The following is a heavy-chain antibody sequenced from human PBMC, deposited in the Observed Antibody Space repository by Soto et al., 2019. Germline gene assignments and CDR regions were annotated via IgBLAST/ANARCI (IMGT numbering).Heavy chain of an antibody. CDR3: AMISGYDLPNTYYYYYGMDA. CDR1: GYSFTSYW. V-gene: IGHV5-51*01. Sequence: PGESLKISCKGSGYSFTSYWIGWVRQMPGKGLEWMGIIYPGDSDTRSSPTCQGQVTSSADLYLSTAYLQWGRLKAWDTAMYYCAMISGYDLPNTYYYYYGMDAWGQGTTVTVSS. J-gene: IGHJ6*01. CDR2: IYPGDSDT. D-gene: IGHD5-12*01.